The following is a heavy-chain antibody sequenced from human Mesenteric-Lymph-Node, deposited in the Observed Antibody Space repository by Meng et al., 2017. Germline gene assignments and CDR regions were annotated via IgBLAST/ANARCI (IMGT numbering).Heavy chain of an antibody. CDR2: INSDGSST. V-gene: IGHV3-74*01. Sequence: GESLKISCAASGFTFSSYSMNWVRQAPGKGLVWVSRINSDGSSTSYAYSVKGRCTITSDKAKNTLYLQMNSMRAEDTAVYYCAREGYSSGWYYWGQGTLVTVSS. CDR3: AREGYSSGWYY. CDR1: GFTFSSYS. D-gene: IGHD6-19*01. J-gene: IGHJ4*02.